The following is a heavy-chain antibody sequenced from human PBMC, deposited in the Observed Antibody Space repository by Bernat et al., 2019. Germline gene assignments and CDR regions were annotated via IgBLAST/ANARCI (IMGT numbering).Heavy chain of an antibody. CDR1: GFTFSSYA. CDR3: ARVRF. J-gene: IGHJ4*02. CDR2: ISYDGSNK. Sequence: QVQLVESGGGVVQPGRSLRLSCAASGFTFSSYAMHWVRQAPGKGLEWVAVISYDGSNKYYAGSVKGRFTISRDNSKNTLYLQMNSLRAEDTAVYYCARVRFWGQGTLVTVSS. V-gene: IGHV3-30*01. D-gene: IGHD3-10*01.